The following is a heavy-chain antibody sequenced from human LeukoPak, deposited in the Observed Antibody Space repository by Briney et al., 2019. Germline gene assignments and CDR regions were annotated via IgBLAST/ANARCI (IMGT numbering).Heavy chain of an antibody. CDR2: IYYSGST. D-gene: IGHD3-9*01. CDR3: ASTGYPYYYYYMDV. V-gene: IGHV4-59*11. J-gene: IGHJ6*03. CDR1: GGSISCHY. Sequence: SETLSLTCTVSGGSISCHYWSWIRQPPGKGLEWIGYIYYSGSTNYNPSLKSRVTISVDTSKNQFSLKLSSVTAADTAVYYCASTGYPYYYYYMDVWGKGTTVTVSS.